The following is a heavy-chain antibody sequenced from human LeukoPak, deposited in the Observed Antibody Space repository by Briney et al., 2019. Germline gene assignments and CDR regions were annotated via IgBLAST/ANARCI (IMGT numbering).Heavy chain of an antibody. CDR1: GGSISSYY. J-gene: IGHJ5*02. CDR3: ARGRGSSSWYWFDP. D-gene: IGHD6-13*01. CDR2: IYTSGST. V-gene: IGHV4-4*07. Sequence: SETLSLTCTVSGGSISSYYWSWIRQPAGKGLEWIGRIYTSGSTNYNPSLKSRVTMSVDTSKNQFSLKLSSVTAADTAVYNCARGRGSSSWYWFDPWGQGTLVTVSS.